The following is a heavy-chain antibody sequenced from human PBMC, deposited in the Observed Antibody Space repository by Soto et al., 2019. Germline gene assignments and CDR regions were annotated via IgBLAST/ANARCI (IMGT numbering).Heavy chain of an antibody. CDR2: IYYSGST. D-gene: IGHD2-15*01. V-gene: IGHV4-39*01. CDR1: GGSISSSTYY. CDR3: VRAQGGGGTCVHYYYYGMAV. Sequence: SETLSLNCTVNGGSISSSTYYWGWIRQPPGKGLEWIGSIYYSGSTYYNPSLKSRVTISVDTSKNQFSLKLSSVTAADTAVYYCVRAQGGGGTCVHYYYYGMAVWCQGTTVS. J-gene: IGHJ6*02.